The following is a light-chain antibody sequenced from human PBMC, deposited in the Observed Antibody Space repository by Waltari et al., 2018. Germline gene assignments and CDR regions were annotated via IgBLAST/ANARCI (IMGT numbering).Light chain of an antibody. CDR1: QGITSL. CDR2: AAS. J-gene: IGKJ4*01. CDR3: QQLDSYPLA. Sequence: IQLTQSPSFLSASVGDRVTITCRASQGITSLLAWYQHRPGKAPKLLIYAASTLHSGVSSRFSGSGSGTDFTLTINSLQPEDFATYYCQQLDSYPLAFGGGTRVEIK. V-gene: IGKV1-9*01.